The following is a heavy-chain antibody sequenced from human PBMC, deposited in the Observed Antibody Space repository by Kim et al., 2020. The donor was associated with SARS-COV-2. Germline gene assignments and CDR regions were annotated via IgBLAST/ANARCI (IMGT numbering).Heavy chain of an antibody. CDR1: GYTFSTYA. D-gene: IGHD2-15*01. J-gene: IGHJ4*02. V-gene: IGHV1-3*01. Sequence: ASVKVSCKASGYTFSTYAIHWVRQAPGQRLECMGWIVGGNGNTYYSQKFQGRVSFTRDTSATTAYMELSSLTSEDTAVYYCARGGGPGLGYWGQGTLVIVSS. CDR3: ARGGGPGLGY. CDR2: IVGGNGNT.